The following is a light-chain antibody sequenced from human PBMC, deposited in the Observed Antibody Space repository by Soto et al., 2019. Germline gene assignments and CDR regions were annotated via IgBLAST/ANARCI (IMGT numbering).Light chain of an antibody. Sequence: DNQLAPSPSSLSATERDRSTVPFRTSQTISIYLNWYQQRPGRAPRLLIYAASSLQSGVPSRFVGSGSGTDFTLTITSLQPEDFATYYCQQSYSTPIPFGQGTRLEIK. J-gene: IGKJ5*01. CDR2: AAS. CDR1: QTISIY. CDR3: QQSYSTPIP. V-gene: IGKV1-39*01.